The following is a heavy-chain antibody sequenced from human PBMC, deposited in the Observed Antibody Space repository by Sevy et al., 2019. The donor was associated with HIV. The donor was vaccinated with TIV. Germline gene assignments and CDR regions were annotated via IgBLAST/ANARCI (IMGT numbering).Heavy chain of an antibody. CDR3: ARHRPIWFGELSPHTLYYYYGMYV. Sequence: SETLSLTCTVSGGSISSSSYYWGWIRQPPGKGLEWIGSIYYSGSTYYNPSLKSRVTISVDTSKNQFSLKLSSVTAADTAVYYCARHRPIWFGELSPHTLYYYYGMYVWGQGTTVTVSS. D-gene: IGHD3-10*01. CDR2: IYYSGST. J-gene: IGHJ6*02. V-gene: IGHV4-39*01. CDR1: GGSISSSSYY.